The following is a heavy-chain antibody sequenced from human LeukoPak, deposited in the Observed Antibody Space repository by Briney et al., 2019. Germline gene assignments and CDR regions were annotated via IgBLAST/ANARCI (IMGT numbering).Heavy chain of an antibody. CDR2: IRYDGTKK. CDR1: GFTFSNAW. CDR3: AKGEDYAVDV. J-gene: IGHJ6*04. Sequence: GGSLRLSCAASGFTFSNAWMSWVRRAPGKGLEWVAFIRYDGTKKYYADSVKGRFTISRDNSKNTLDLQMNSLRSEDTAVYYCAKGEDYAVDVWGKGTTVTISS. V-gene: IGHV3-30*02. D-gene: IGHD4-17*01.